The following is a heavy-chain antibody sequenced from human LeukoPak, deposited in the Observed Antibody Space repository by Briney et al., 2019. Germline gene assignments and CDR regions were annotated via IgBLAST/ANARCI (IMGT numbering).Heavy chain of an antibody. Sequence: AGGSLRLSCAASGFTFSSYGMHWVRQAPGKGLEWVAYIQNDGSNEQYADSVKGRFSISRDSSKNILYLQMNSLRAEDTAVYYCAKAGYYYDSSGYWAYWGQGTLVTVSS. J-gene: IGHJ4*02. V-gene: IGHV3-30*02. CDR2: IQNDGSNE. CDR3: AKAGYYYDSSGYWAY. D-gene: IGHD3-22*01. CDR1: GFTFSSYG.